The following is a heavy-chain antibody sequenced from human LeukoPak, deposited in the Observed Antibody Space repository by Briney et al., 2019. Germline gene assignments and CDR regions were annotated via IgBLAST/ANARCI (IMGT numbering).Heavy chain of an antibody. V-gene: IGHV1-2*02. CDR1: GYIFSDYY. D-gene: IGHD3-22*01. CDR2: INPNSGGT. Sequence: ASVKVSCKASGYIFSDYYMYWVRQAPGQGPEWMGWINPNSGGTNYAQKFQGRVTMTRDTSISTAYMELSRLRSDDTAVYYCARELDYYDSSGVDYWGQGTLVTVSS. CDR3: ARELDYYDSSGVDY. J-gene: IGHJ4*02.